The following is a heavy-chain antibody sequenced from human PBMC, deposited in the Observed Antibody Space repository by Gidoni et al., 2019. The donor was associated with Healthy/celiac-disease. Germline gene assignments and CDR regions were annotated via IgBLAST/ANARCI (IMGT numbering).Heavy chain of an antibody. D-gene: IGHD7-27*01. CDR2: IYSGGST. Sequence: EVQLVESGGGLVQPGGSLRLSCAASGFTVSSNYMSWVRQAPGKGLEWVSVIYSGGSTYYADSVKGRFTISRDNSKNTLYLQMNSLRAEDTAVYYCARGKKNWGQGRYFDYWGQGTLVTVSS. J-gene: IGHJ4*02. CDR1: GFTVSSNY. V-gene: IGHV3-66*01. CDR3: ARGKKNWGQGRYFDY.